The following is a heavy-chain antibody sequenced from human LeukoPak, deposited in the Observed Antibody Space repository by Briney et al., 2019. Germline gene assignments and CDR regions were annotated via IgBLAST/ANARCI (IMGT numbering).Heavy chain of an antibody. CDR1: GDSISSYY. CDR3: ARYLAAGGTYYFDY. J-gene: IGHJ4*02. V-gene: IGHV4-59*08. CDR2: VYYSGST. D-gene: IGHD6-13*01. Sequence: SETLSLTCTVSGDSISSYYWSWLRQPPGKRLEWIGYVYYSGSTNYNPSLQSRVSISVDTSKNQFSLRLSSVTAADTALYYCARYLAAGGTYYFDYWGQGTLVTVSS.